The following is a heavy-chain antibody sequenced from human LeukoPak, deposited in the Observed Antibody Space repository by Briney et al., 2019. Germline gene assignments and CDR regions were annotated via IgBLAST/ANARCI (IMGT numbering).Heavy chain of an antibody. CDR1: GFSFSSFD. V-gene: IGHV3-23*01. J-gene: IGHJ4*02. Sequence: GGSLRLSCASSGFSFSSFDMTWVRQAPGKGLEWVSGISNGGDRTYYADSVKGRFTISRDNSKNTLSLQMNSLRADDTAVYYCAKDAPRSSGWFFLDYWGQGTLVTVSS. CDR2: ISNGGDRT. CDR3: AKDAPRSSGWFFLDY. D-gene: IGHD6-19*01.